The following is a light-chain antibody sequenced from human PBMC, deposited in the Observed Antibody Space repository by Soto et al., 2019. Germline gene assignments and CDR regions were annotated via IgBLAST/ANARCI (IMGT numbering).Light chain of an antibody. V-gene: IGKV3-20*01. Sequence: EIVLTQSPGTLSLSPGERATLSCRASQSVRSNYLAWYQQKPGQAPRLLIYGASSRATGIPDRFSGTGSGTHFTLTISRLEPEDFAVYYCQQYGGSPYTFGQGTKLEIK. CDR3: QQYGGSPYT. CDR2: GAS. J-gene: IGKJ2*01. CDR1: QSVRSNY.